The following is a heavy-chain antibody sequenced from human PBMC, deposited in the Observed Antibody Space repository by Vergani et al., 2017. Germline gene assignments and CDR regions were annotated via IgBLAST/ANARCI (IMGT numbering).Heavy chain of an antibody. CDR2: ISWNRGKI. D-gene: IGHD6-19*01. V-gene: IGHV3-9*01. Sequence: EVQLVTSGGGLVQPGGSLRLSCAASGFVFDEYALHWVRQSPGKGLEWVSGISWNRGKIAYADSVKGRFTISRDSSKNTLYLQMNGLRAEDTAVYYCASHDSSGWYGENDAFDIWGQGTMVTVSS. J-gene: IGHJ3*02. CDR1: GFVFDEYA. CDR3: ASHDSSGWYGENDAFDI.